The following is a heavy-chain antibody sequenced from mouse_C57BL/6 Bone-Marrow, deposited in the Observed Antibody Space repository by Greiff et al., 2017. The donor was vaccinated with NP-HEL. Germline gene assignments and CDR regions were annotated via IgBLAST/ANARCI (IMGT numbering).Heavy chain of an antibody. CDR2: IVPSSGGT. CDR1: GYTFTSYC. CDR3: ASYHGSSSHFDY. D-gene: IGHD1-1*01. J-gene: IGHJ2*01. V-gene: IGHV1-59*01. Sequence: QVQLQQSGAELVRPGTSVKLSCKASGYTFTSYCMHWVKQRPGQGLEWIGVIVPSSGGTNYNEKFKGKATLTVDTSSSTAYMLLSSLTSEDSAVYCCASYHGSSSHFDYWGQGTTLTVSS.